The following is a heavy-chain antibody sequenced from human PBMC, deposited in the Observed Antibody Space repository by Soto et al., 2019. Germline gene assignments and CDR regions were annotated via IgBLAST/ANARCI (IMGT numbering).Heavy chain of an antibody. CDR3: AKDIFYDIWTHYYAFDI. D-gene: IGHD3-9*01. CDR2: ISGSGGSI. V-gene: IGHV3-23*01. J-gene: IGHJ3*02. Sequence: EVQLLESGGGLVQPGGSLRLSCAASGFTLRNCAMTWVRQASGKGLQWVATISGSGGSIYYADSVKGRFTISRDNSKSALFLQMNSLRAEDTAVYYCAKDIFYDIWTHYYAFDIWGQGTMVSVSS. CDR1: GFTLRNCA.